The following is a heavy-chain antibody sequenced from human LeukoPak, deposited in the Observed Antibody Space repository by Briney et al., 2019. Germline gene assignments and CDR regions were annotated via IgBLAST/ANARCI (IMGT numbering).Heavy chain of an antibody. D-gene: IGHD3-22*01. V-gene: IGHV3-7*01. Sequence: GGSLRLSCAASGFTFTSSWMSWVRQAPGKGLEWVAYIKQDGSEKYYVDSVKGRFTISRDDAKNSLYLQMNSLRAEDAAVYYCARSSSGYYYTLIDYWGQGTLVTVSS. CDR3: ARSSSGYYYTLIDY. CDR1: GFTFTSSW. J-gene: IGHJ4*02. CDR2: IKQDGSEK.